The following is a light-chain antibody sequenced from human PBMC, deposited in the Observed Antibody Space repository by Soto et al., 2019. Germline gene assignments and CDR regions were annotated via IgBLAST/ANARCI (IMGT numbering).Light chain of an antibody. J-gene: IGLJ1*01. V-gene: IGLV2-14*01. CDR1: SSDVGGYNY. Sequence: QSVLTQPASVSGCPGQSITISCTGTSSDVGGYNYVSWYQQHPGKAPKLMIYEVSNRPLGVSNRFSGSKSGNTASLTISGLQAEDEADYYCTSYTSSSTLDVFGTGTKVTAL. CDR3: TSYTSSSTLDV. CDR2: EVS.